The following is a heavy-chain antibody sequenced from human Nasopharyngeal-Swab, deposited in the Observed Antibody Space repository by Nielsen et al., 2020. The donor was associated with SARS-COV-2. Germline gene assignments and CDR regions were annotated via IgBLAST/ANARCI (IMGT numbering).Heavy chain of an antibody. CDR3: ARDRVAAAGTGSDYYYYYYMDV. J-gene: IGHJ6*03. Sequence: ARQAPGQGLEWMGIINPSGGSTSYAQKFQGRVTMTRDTSTSTVYMELSSLRSEDTAVYYCARDRVAAAGTGSDYYYYYYMDVWGKGTTVTVSS. D-gene: IGHD6-13*01. V-gene: IGHV1-46*01. CDR2: INPSGGST.